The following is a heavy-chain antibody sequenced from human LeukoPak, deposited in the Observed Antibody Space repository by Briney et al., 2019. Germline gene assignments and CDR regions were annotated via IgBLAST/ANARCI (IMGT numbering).Heavy chain of an antibody. V-gene: IGHV4-39*01. Sequence: SETLSLTCTVSGGSISSSSYYWGWIRQPPGKGLEWIGSIYYSGSTYYNPSLKSRVTISVDTSKNQFSLKLSSVTAADTAVYYCARSYYGSGSYYYFDYWGQGTLVTVSS. CDR2: IYYSGST. CDR1: GGSISSSSYY. CDR3: ARSYYGSGSYYYFDY. D-gene: IGHD3-10*01. J-gene: IGHJ4*02.